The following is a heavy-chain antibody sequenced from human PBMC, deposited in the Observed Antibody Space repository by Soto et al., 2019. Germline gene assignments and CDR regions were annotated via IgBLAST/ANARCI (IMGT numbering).Heavy chain of an antibody. CDR1: GDSFSSNSAA. J-gene: IGHJ3*02. Sequence: PSQTLSLTCAISGDSFSSNSAAWNWIRQCPSRGLEWLGRTYYRSKWYNDYAVSVKSRITINPDTSKNQFSLQLNSVTPEDTAVYYCARTRSYHDYDGGDAFDIWGQGTMVTVSS. D-gene: IGHD4-17*01. V-gene: IGHV6-1*01. CDR2: TYYRSKWYN. CDR3: ARTRSYHDYDGGDAFDI.